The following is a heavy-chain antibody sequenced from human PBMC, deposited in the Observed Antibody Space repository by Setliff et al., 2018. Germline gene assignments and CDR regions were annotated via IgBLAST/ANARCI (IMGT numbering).Heavy chain of an antibody. Sequence: ASVKVSCKASGGTFKNFAISWVRQAPGQGLEWMGGIIPMFRSGNYAQRFQGRVTITADESTSTVYMELTSLRPEDTAVYYCARGKMDVVAAGGKYCAMDVWGQGTAVTVSS. CDR1: GGTFKNFA. D-gene: IGHD6-13*01. CDR2: IIPMFRSG. J-gene: IGHJ6*02. V-gene: IGHV1-69*13. CDR3: ARGKMDVVAAGGKYCAMDV.